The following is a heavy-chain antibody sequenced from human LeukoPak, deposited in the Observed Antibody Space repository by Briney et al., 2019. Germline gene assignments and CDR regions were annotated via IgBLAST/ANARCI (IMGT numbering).Heavy chain of an antibody. CDR2: IRWDGGST. V-gene: IGHV3-43*01. Sequence: GGSLRLSCAASGFTFDDYTMHWVRQAPGKGLEWVSLIRWDGGSTYYADSVKGRFTISRDNAKNSLYLQMNSLRAEDTAVYYCARDEIVATTKANYYYYMDVWGKGTTVTISS. J-gene: IGHJ6*03. CDR3: ARDEIVATTKANYYYYMDV. D-gene: IGHD5-12*01. CDR1: GFTFDDYT.